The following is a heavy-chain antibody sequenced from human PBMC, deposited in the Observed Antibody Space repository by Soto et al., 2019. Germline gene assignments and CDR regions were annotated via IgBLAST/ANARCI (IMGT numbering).Heavy chain of an antibody. Sequence: GASVKVSCKVSGYTLTELSMHWVRQAPGKGLEWMGGFDPEDGETIYAQKIQGRVTMTEDTSKDTAYIELSSLRSEDTDVYYCATSSGIEVVPVAMRERANYYYYGMDVWGQGTTVTVSS. J-gene: IGHJ6*02. D-gene: IGHD2-2*01. CDR1: GYTLTELS. V-gene: IGHV1-24*01. CDR2: FDPEDGET. CDR3: ATSSGIEVVPVAMRERANYYYYGMDV.